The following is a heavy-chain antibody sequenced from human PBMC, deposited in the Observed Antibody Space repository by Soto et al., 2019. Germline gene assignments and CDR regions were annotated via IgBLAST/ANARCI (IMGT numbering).Heavy chain of an antibody. V-gene: IGHV3-30*18. D-gene: IGHD5-12*01. Sequence: QVQLVESGGGVVQPGRSLRLSCAASGFTFSSYGMHWVRQAPGKGLEWVAVISYDGSNKYYADSVKGRFTISRDNSKNTLYLQMNSLRAADTAVYYCAKSGGYDYFDYWGQGTLVTVSS. J-gene: IGHJ4*02. CDR1: GFTFSSYG. CDR2: ISYDGSNK. CDR3: AKSGGYDYFDY.